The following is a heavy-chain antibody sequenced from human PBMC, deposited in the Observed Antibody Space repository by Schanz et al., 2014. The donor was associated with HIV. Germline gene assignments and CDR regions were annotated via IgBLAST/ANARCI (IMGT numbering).Heavy chain of an antibody. V-gene: IGHV3-21*01. CDR2: ISSSSGYI. Sequence: EVQLLESGGGLVQPGGSRRLSCAASGFTFSNYAMSWVRQAPGKGLEWVSSISSSSGYIRYADSVRGRFTISRDNAKNSLYLQMNSLSVEDTAVYYCAKENPINYYSHGGALDIWGQGTMLTVSS. CDR1: GFTFSNYA. D-gene: IGHD3-10*01. CDR3: AKENPINYYSHGGALDI. J-gene: IGHJ3*02.